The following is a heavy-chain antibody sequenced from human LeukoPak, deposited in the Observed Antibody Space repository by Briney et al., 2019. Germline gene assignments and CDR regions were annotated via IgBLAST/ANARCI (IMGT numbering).Heavy chain of an antibody. J-gene: IGHJ4*02. V-gene: IGHV3-23*01. CDR2: ISGSGGST. CDR3: AKVRNSSGWYGGVDFDY. CDR1: GFTFRSYV. D-gene: IGHD6-19*01. Sequence: PGGSLRLSCAASGFTFRSYVMNWVRQAPGKGLEWVSTISGSGGSTYYSDSVKGRFTISRDNSKNTLYLQVNSLRAEDTAVYYCAKVRNSSGWYGGVDFDYWGQGTLVTVSS.